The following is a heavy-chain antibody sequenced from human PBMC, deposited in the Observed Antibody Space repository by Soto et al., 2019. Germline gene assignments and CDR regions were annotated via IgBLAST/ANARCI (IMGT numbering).Heavy chain of an antibody. CDR3: VRESGGTTATLDYYYFYMDV. Sequence: QVQLVQSGAEVKKPRASVKVSCKASGYAFSQFYIHWMRQAPGQGLEWMGWINPNSGRTKFAQNFQGWVTMTRDTSIKTVYMELSGLSSDATAVYYCVRESGGTTATLDYYYFYMDVWGKGTTVTVSS. CDR2: INPNSGRT. CDR1: GYAFSQFY. D-gene: IGHD4-17*01. V-gene: IGHV1-2*04. J-gene: IGHJ6*03.